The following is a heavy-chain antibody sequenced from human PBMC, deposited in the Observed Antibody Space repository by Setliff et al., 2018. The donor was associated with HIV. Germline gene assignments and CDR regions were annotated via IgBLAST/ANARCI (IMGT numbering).Heavy chain of an antibody. Sequence: ASVKVSCKVSGYTLTELSRHWVRQAPGKGLEWMGGFDPEDGETTYAQKFQGRVTMTEDTSTDTAYMELSSLRSEDTAVYYCATFDPFYYESSGYPRAFDIWGQGTMVT. CDR1: GYTLTELS. CDR3: ATFDPFYYESSGYPRAFDI. CDR2: FDPEDGET. V-gene: IGHV1-24*01. J-gene: IGHJ3*02. D-gene: IGHD3-22*01.